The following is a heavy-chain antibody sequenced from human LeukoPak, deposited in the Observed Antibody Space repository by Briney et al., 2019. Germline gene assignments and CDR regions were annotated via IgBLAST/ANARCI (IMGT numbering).Heavy chain of an antibody. CDR2: SSDSGGTT. CDR1: GFTFNNYA. V-gene: IGHV3-23*01. CDR3: AKEQVGFYYYMDV. D-gene: IGHD3-10*01. J-gene: IGHJ6*03. Sequence: GGSLRLSCAVSGFTFNNYAMSWVRQAPGKGLEWVSASSDSGGTTYYADSVKGRFTIFRDNSKNTLYLQMNSLRAEDTAVYYCAKEQVGFYYYMDVWGKGTTVIVSS.